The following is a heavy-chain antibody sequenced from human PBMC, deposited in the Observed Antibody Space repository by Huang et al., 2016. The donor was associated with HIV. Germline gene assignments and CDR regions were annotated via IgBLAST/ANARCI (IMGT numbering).Heavy chain of an antibody. CDR1: GYSFAKYW. Sequence: EEQLVQSGAEVKKPGESLKISCEGSGYSFAKYWIGWVRQMPGKGLEWMGCIYPDDCDSRYGPAFQGKVSSSAEKSISTAYLQWSSLKASDTAMYYCARLDTARNYYYYGLDVWGQGTSVIVSS. V-gene: IGHV5-51*01. D-gene: IGHD5-18*01. CDR3: ARLDTARNYYYYGLDV. CDR2: IYPDDCDS. J-gene: IGHJ6*02.